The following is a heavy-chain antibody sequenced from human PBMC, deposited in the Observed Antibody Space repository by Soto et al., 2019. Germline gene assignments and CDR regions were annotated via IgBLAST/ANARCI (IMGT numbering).Heavy chain of an antibody. V-gene: IGHV1-2*02. J-gene: IGHJ3*02. Sequence: GASVKVSCKASGYTFTGYYMHWVRQAPGQGLEWMGWINPNSGGTNYAQKFQGRVTMTRDTSISTAYMELSRLRSDDTAVYYCARDLGVVVVVPEDAFAIWGQGTMVTVSS. CDR3: ARDLGVVVVVPEDAFAI. D-gene: IGHD2-15*01. CDR2: INPNSGGT. CDR1: GYTFTGYY.